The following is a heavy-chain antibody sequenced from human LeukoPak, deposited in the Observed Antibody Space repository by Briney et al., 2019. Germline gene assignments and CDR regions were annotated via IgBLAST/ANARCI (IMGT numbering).Heavy chain of an antibody. Sequence: GGSLRLSCVASGFPSSAFWMIWVRRPPGKGLEWVANIKKDGSEKEYVDSVKGRFSIFRDNARNSVFLQMNSLRAEDTAVYYCATFAGAQPGGLHLRGKGTTVIVSS. D-gene: IGHD4/OR15-4a*01. J-gene: IGHJ6*04. CDR1: GFPSSAFW. V-gene: IGHV3-7*01. CDR2: IKKDGSEK. CDR3: ATFAGAQPGGLHL.